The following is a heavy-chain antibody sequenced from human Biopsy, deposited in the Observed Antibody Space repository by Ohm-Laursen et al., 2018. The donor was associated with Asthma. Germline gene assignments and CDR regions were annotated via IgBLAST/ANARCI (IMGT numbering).Heavy chain of an antibody. CDR3: ARKAGSCISRTCYSLDF. V-gene: IGHV1-69*13. CDR1: GGTFNTYV. J-gene: IGHJ4*02. D-gene: IGHD2-2*01. Sequence: VKISCKPLGGTFNTYVIGCVRQAPGQGLEGMGGINSVFGTTTYPQKFQDRVTITADDSTSTVYMELSSLRSEDTAVYYCARKAGSCISRTCYSLDFWGQGTLVTVSS. CDR2: INSVFGTT.